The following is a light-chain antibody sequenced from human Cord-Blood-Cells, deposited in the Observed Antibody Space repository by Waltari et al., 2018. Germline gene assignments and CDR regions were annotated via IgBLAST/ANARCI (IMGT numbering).Light chain of an antibody. Sequence: QSALTQPASVSGSPGQSITISCTGTSSDVGSYNLVSWYQQHPGKAPKRMIYEGSKRPSGVSNRCSGSKSGNTASLTISGLQAEDEADYYCCSYAGSSTVFGGGTKLTVL. V-gene: IGLV2-23*01. CDR2: EGS. J-gene: IGLJ3*02. CDR1: SSDVGSYNL. CDR3: CSYAGSSTV.